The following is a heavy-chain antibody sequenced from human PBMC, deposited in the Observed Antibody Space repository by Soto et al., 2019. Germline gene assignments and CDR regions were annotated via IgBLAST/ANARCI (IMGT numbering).Heavy chain of an antibody. CDR2: ISAYNGNT. J-gene: IGHJ5*02. CDR1: GYTFTSYG. CDR3: ARAGRDSSGSNWFDP. D-gene: IGHD3-22*01. Sequence: GASVKVSCKASGYTFTSYGISWVRQAPGQGLEWMGWISAYNGNTNYAQKLQGRVTMTTDTSTSTAYMELRSLRPDDTAVYYCARAGRDSSGSNWFDPWGQGTLVTVSS. V-gene: IGHV1-18*01.